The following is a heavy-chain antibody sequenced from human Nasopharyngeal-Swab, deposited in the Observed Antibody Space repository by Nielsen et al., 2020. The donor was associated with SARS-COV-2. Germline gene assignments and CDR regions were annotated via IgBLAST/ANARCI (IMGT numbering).Heavy chain of an antibody. Sequence: SETLSLTFPVSCGSISSSYWSWIRQPPGKGLEWIGYIYYSGSTNYNPSLKSRVTISVDTSKNQFSLKLSSVTAADTAVYYCARHHFQTIFGVVTSTWYFDYWGQGTLVTVSS. D-gene: IGHD3-3*01. V-gene: IGHV4-59*08. CDR2: IYYSGST. CDR1: CGSISSSY. CDR3: ARHHFQTIFGVVTSTWYFDY. J-gene: IGHJ4*02.